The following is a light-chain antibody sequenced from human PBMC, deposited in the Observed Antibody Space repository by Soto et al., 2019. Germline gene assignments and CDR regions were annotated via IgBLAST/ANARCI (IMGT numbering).Light chain of an antibody. Sequence: DIVMTQSPDSLAVPLGERATVNCKCKEVVLSRSFNKSHLAWYQKKLGQPPRLLIYWESTRESGVPDRFRGSGSGTDFTLTISRVQAEDVAVYYCQKYFRIPLTCGGGTKVDIK. CDR3: QKYFRIPLT. CDR1: EVVLSRSFNKSH. V-gene: IGKV4-1*01. J-gene: IGKJ4*01. CDR2: WES.